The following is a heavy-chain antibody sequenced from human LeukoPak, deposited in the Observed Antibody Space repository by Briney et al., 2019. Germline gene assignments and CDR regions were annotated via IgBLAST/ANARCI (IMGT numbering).Heavy chain of an antibody. D-gene: IGHD3/OR15-3a*01. CDR1: GFTFDDYA. Sequence: GGSLRLSCAASGFTFDDYAMHWVRQAPGKGLEWVSGISWNSGSIGYADSVKGRFTISRDNAKNSLYLQMNSLRAEDTALYYCAKVRGRTGHYIGDAFDIWGQGTMVTVSS. CDR3: AKVRGRTGHYIGDAFDI. J-gene: IGHJ3*02. CDR2: ISWNSGSI. V-gene: IGHV3-9*01.